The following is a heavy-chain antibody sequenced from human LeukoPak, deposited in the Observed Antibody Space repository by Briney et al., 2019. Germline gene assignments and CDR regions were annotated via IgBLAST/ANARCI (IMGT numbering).Heavy chain of an antibody. CDR2: IYYSGST. CDR3: AREGLRYFDYYGMDV. V-gene: IGHV4-61*01. CDR1: GVSVSSGSYY. Sequence: SETLSLTCTVSGVSVSSGSYYWSWIRQPPGKGLEWIGYIYYSGSTNYNPSLKSRVTISVDTSKNQFSLKLSSVTAADTAVYYCAREGLRYFDYYGMDVWGQGTTVTVSS. D-gene: IGHD3-9*01. J-gene: IGHJ6*02.